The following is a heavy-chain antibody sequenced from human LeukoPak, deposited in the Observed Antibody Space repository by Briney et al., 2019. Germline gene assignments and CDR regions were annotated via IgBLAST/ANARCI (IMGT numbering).Heavy chain of an antibody. V-gene: IGHV3-23*01. CDR2: IDGSGTAT. Sequence: PAGSLRLSCAASGVSISSYYMSWVRQPPGKGLEWVSAIDGSGTATYYADSVKGRFTISRDNSKNTLYLQMNSLRAEDTAVYYCVKDETGSSWYNWGQGTLVTVSS. J-gene: IGHJ4*02. CDR1: GVSISSYY. D-gene: IGHD6-13*01. CDR3: VKDETGSSWYN.